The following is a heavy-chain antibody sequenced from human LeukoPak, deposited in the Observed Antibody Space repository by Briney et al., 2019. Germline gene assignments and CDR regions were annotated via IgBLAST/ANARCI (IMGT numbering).Heavy chain of an antibody. CDR2: ISSSSGTI. D-gene: IGHD3-3*01. Sequence: GGSLRLSCAGSGFTFRSYSMNWVRQAPGKGLEWVSYISSSSGTIYYADSVKGRFTISRDNAKNSLYLQMNSLRAEDTAVYYCARGPVLRFLEWLLFFDYWGQGTLVTVSS. V-gene: IGHV3-48*04. CDR3: ARGPVLRFLEWLLFFDY. J-gene: IGHJ4*02. CDR1: GFTFRSYS.